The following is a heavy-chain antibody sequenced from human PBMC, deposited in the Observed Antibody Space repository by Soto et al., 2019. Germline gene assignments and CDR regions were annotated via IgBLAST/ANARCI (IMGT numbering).Heavy chain of an antibody. CDR1: GFTFSSYW. CDR2: IKEDGSQK. Sequence: GGSLRLSCAASGFTFSSYWMSWVRQAPGKGLEWVANIKEDGSQKWYVDSVKGRFTTSRDNSKNTLYLQMNSLRAEDTAVYYCAKDRRWPQPTEYFQHWGQGTLVTVSS. CDR3: AKDRRWPQPTEYFQH. V-gene: IGHV3-7*01. D-gene: IGHD2-2*01. J-gene: IGHJ1*01.